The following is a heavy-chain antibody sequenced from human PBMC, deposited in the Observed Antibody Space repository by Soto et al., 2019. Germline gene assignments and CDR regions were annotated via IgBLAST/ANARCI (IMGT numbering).Heavy chain of an antibody. Sequence: GGSLRLSCAASGFTFSSYAMSWVRQAPGKGLEWVSAISGSGGSTYYADSVKGRFTISRDNSKNTLYLQMNSLRAEDTAVYYCANGPYYGDYFDYWGQGTLVTVSS. D-gene: IGHD4-17*01. J-gene: IGHJ4*02. CDR1: GFTFSSYA. CDR2: ISGSGGST. CDR3: ANGPYYGDYFDY. V-gene: IGHV3-23*01.